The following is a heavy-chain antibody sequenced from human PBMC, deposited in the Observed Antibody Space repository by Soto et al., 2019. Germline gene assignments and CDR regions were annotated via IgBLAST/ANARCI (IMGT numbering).Heavy chain of an antibody. CDR1: GGSISSYY. Sequence: SETLSLTCTVSGGSISSYYWSWIRQPPGKGLEWIGYIYYSGSTNYNPSLKSRVTISVDTSKNQFSLKLSSVTAADTAVYYCARGAGGYCSGGSCYPRDFQHWGQGTLVTVSS. CDR3: ARGAGGYCSGGSCYPRDFQH. D-gene: IGHD2-15*01. CDR2: IYYSGST. V-gene: IGHV4-59*01. J-gene: IGHJ1*01.